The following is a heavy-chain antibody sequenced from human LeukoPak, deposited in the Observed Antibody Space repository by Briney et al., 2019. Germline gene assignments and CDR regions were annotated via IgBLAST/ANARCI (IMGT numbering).Heavy chain of an antibody. V-gene: IGHV3-21*01. J-gene: IGHJ4*02. CDR1: GFTFSSYS. Sequence: GGSLRLSCAASGFTFSSYSMNWVRQAPGKGLEWVSSISSSSSYIYYADSVKGRFTIPRDNAKNSLYLQMNSLRAEDTAVYYCARAHPRYYYDFWGQGTLVTVSS. CDR2: ISSSSSYI. CDR3: ARAHPRYYYDF. D-gene: IGHD1-14*01.